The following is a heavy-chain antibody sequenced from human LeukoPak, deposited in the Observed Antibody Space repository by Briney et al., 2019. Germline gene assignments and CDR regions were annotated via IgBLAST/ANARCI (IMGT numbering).Heavy chain of an antibody. D-gene: IGHD4-17*01. CDR3: ARDGADAFDI. V-gene: IGHV3-21*01. J-gene: IGHJ3*02. CDR2: ISSSSSYI. CDR1: GFTFDDYA. Sequence: GGSLRLSCAASGFTFDDYAMHWVRQAPGKGLEWVSSISSSSSYIYYADSVKGRFTISRDNAKNSLYLQMNSLRAEDTAVYYCARDGADAFDIWGQGTMVTVSS.